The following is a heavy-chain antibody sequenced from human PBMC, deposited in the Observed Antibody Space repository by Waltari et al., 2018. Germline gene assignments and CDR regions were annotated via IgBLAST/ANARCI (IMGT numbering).Heavy chain of an antibody. Sequence: QVQLVQSGAEVKKPGSSVKVSCKASGGTFSSYAISWVRQAPGQGLEWMGGIIPIFGTANYAQKFQGRVTITADKSTSTAYMELSSLRSEDTAVYYCATPKEWVRGVSHYYYFDYWGQGTLVTVSS. CDR3: ATPKEWVRGVSHYYYFDY. D-gene: IGHD3-10*01. CDR1: GGTFSSYA. J-gene: IGHJ4*02. V-gene: IGHV1-69*14. CDR2: IIPIFGTA.